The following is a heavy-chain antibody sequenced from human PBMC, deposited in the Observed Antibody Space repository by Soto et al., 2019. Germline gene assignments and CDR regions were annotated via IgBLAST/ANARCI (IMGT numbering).Heavy chain of an antibody. D-gene: IGHD4-17*01. CDR1: GGTFSSYA. CDR2: IIPIFGTA. J-gene: IGHJ5*02. V-gene: IGHV1-69*13. Sequence: SVKVSCKASGGTFSSYAISWVRQAPGQGLEWMGGIIPIFGTANYAQKFQGRVTITADESTSTAYMELSSLRSEDTAVYYCVRVYYGGNSGRWFDPWGQGTLVTVSS. CDR3: VRVYYGGNSGRWFDP.